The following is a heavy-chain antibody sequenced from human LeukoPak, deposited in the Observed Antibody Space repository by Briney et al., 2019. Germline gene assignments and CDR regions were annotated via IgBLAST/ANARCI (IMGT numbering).Heavy chain of an antibody. J-gene: IGHJ4*02. CDR2: IYHSGGA. CDR1: GASIDSHSW. D-gene: IGHD1-14*01. V-gene: IGHV4-4*02. Sequence: SGTLSLTCAVSGASIDSHSWWSWVRQPSGKGLEWIGEIYHSGGANYKPSLKSRVTMSVDTSKNHFSLKLTSVTAADTAVYYCAYNRNFALDNWGQGTLVTVSS. CDR3: AYNRNFALDN.